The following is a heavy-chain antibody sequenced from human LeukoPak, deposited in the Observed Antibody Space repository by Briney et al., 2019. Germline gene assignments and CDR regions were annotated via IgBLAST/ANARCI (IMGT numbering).Heavy chain of an antibody. CDR3: ARAGAIHYYYYYGMDV. V-gene: IGHV1-8*01. D-gene: IGHD4/OR15-4a*01. J-gene: IGHJ6*02. Sequence: ASVKVSCKASGYTFTSYDINWVRQATGQGLEWMGWMNPNSGNTGYAQKFQGRVTMTRNTSISTAYMELSSLRSEDTAAYYCARAGAIHYYYYYGMDVWGQGTTVTVSS. CDR1: GYTFTSYD. CDR2: MNPNSGNT.